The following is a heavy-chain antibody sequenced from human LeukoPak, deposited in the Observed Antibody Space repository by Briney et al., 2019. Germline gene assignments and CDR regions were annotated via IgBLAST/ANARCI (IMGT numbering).Heavy chain of an antibody. V-gene: IGHV5-51*01. J-gene: IGHJ5*02. D-gene: IGHD6-13*01. Sequence: GESLKISCKGSGYSFTSQWIGWVRQMPGKGLEWMRFIYPGDSDTRYSPSFQGQVTISADKSISTAYLQWNSLKASDTAMYYCARHVGRITAADTRWFDPWGQGTLVTVSS. CDR2: IYPGDSDT. CDR1: GYSFTSQW. CDR3: ARHVGRITAADTRWFDP.